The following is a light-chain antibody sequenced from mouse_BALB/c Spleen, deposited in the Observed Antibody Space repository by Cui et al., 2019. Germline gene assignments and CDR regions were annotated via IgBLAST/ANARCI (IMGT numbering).Light chain of an antibody. V-gene: IGKV6-25*01. CDR3: QQHYSTPFT. CDR1: QDVSTA. J-gene: IGKJ4*01. CDR2: WAS. Sequence: DIVMTPSHKFMSTSVGDRVSITCKASQDVSTAVAWYQQKPGQSPKLLIDWASTRHTGVPDRFTGSGSGTDYTLTISSVQAEDLALYYCQQHYSTPFTFGSGTKLEIK.